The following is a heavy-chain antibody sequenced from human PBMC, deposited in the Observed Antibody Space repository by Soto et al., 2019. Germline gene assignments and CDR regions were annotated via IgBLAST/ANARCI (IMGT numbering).Heavy chain of an antibody. CDR3: ARAGQYCNNGTCYPASMGV. Sequence: EVQLVESGGGLVQPGGSLRLSCSASGFTVSSSYINWVRQAPGKGLEWVSTFYSGGKTYYADSVKGRFTISRHSSENTLYLQMNSLRSEDTAVYYCARAGQYCNNGTCYPASMGVWGDGTTVTVS. CDR1: GFTVSSSY. D-gene: IGHD2-15*01. V-gene: IGHV3-53*04. CDR2: FYSGGKT. J-gene: IGHJ6*02.